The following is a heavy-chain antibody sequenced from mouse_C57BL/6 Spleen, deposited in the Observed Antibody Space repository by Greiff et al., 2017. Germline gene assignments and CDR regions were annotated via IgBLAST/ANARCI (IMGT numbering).Heavy chain of an antibody. CDR1: GYTFTDYN. CDR2: INPNNGGT. Sequence: VHVKQSGPELVKPGASVKIPCKASGYTFTDYNMDWVKQSHGKSLEWIGDINPNNGGTIYNQKFKGKATLTVDKSSSTAYMELRSLTSEDTAVYYCAGPDSSGLDYWGQGTTLTVSS. D-gene: IGHD3-2*02. CDR3: AGPDSSGLDY. J-gene: IGHJ2*01. V-gene: IGHV1-18*01.